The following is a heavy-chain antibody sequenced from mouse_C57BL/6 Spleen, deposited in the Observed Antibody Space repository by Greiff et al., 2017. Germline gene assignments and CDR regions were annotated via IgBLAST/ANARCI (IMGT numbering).Heavy chain of an antibody. CDR3: ARWNSNYIDY. Sequence: VQLQQSGAELVRPGASVKLSCKASGYTFTDYCINWVKQRPGQGLEWIARIYPGNGNTYYNEKFKGKATLTAEKSSSTAYMQLSSLTSEDSAVYFCARWNSNYIDYWGQGTTLTVSS. CDR1: GYTFTDYC. D-gene: IGHD2-5*01. V-gene: IGHV1-76*01. J-gene: IGHJ2*01. CDR2: IYPGNGNT.